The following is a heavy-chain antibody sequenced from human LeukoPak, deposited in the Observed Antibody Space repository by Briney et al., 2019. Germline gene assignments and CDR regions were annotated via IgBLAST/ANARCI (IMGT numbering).Heavy chain of an antibody. V-gene: IGHV4-4*02. CDR2: IYHSGST. CDR3: ARGGGNYRRPFDY. Sequence: SETLFLTCAVSGGSISSSNWWSWVRQPPGKGLEWIGEIYHSGSTNYNPSRKSRVTISVDKSKNQFSLQLNSVTPEDTAVYYCARGGGNYRRPFDYWGQGTLVTASS. CDR1: GGSISSSNW. J-gene: IGHJ4*02. D-gene: IGHD1-26*01.